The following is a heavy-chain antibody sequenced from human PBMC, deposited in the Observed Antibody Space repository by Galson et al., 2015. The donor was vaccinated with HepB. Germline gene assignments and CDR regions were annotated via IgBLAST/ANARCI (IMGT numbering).Heavy chain of an antibody. D-gene: IGHD3-10*01. Sequence: SVKVSCKASGYTFTSYAMHWVRQAPGQRLEWMGWINAGNGNTKYSQKFQGRVTITRDTSASTAYMELSSLRSEDTAVYYCARVSLTMVRGVMRWFDPWGQGTLVTVSP. CDR2: INAGNGNT. V-gene: IGHV1-3*01. J-gene: IGHJ5*02. CDR3: ARVSLTMVRGVMRWFDP. CDR1: GYTFTSYA.